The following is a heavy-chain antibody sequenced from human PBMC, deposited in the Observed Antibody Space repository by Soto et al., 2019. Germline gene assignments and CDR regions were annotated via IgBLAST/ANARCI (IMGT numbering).Heavy chain of an antibody. CDR2: ISYDGSNK. Sequence: QVQLVESGGGVVQPGRSLRLSCAASGFTFSNFAMHWVRQAPGKGLEWVAVISYDGSNKYHTDSVKGRFTISRDNSKNPLYVQMNSLRTEDTAVYYCARASSAQVYYSYGMDVWGQGTTVTVSS. CDR1: GFTFSNFA. J-gene: IGHJ6*02. V-gene: IGHV3-30*03. CDR3: ARASSAQVYYSYGMDV. D-gene: IGHD3-10*01.